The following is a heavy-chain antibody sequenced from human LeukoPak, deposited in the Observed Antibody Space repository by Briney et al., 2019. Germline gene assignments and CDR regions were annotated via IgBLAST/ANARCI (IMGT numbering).Heavy chain of an antibody. CDR2: IYYSGST. CDR3: ARVRGGYPLLDGKRNWFDP. J-gene: IGHJ5*02. CDR1: GGSISSYY. Sequence: SETLSLTCTVSGGSISSYYWSWIRQPPGNGLEWIGYIYYSGSTNYNPSLKSRVTISVDTSKNQFSLKLSSVTAADTAVYYCARVRGGYPLLDGKRNWFDPWGQGTLVTVSS. V-gene: IGHV4-59*01. D-gene: IGHD1-26*01.